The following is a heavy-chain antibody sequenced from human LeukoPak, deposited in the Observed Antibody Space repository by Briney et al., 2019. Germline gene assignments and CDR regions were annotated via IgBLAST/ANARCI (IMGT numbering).Heavy chain of an antibody. D-gene: IGHD4-17*01. V-gene: IGHV4-61*02. CDR2: IYTSGST. CDR3: ATGTVTTVAY. Sequence: SETLSLTCTVSGGSISNGSYYWSWIRQPAGKGLEWIGRIYTSGSTNYNPSLKSRVTISVDTSKNQFSLKLSSVTAADTAVYYCATGTVTTVAYWGQGTLVTVSS. CDR1: GGSISNGSYY. J-gene: IGHJ4*02.